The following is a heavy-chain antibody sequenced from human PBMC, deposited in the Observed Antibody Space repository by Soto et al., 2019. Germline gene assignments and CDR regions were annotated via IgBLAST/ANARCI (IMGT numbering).Heavy chain of an antibody. V-gene: IGHV3-11*06. CDR1: GFNFRDYY. D-gene: IGHD3-3*01. CDR2: ISSSSSYT. CDR3: GRNALNANFWSGQKFPPDY. Sequence: GGSLRLSCAASGFNFRDYYMSWIRQAPGKGLEWLSYISSSSSYTNYADSLKGRFTISRDNAKNSLYLQMNSLRAEDTAVYYWGRNALNANFWSGQKFPPDYWGQGTLVTVSS. J-gene: IGHJ4*02.